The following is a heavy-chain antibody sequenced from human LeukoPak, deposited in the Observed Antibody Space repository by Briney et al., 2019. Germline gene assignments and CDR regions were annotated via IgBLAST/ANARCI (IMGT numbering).Heavy chain of an antibody. CDR1: GFTFSTYW. CDR3: ARDLHYMDV. CDR2: IKQDGSEK. V-gene: IGHV3-7*01. J-gene: IGHJ6*03. Sequence: GGSLRLSCAASGFTFSTYWMSWARQAPGKGLEWVANIKQDGSEKYYVDSVKGRFTISRDNAKNLLYLQMNSLRAEDTAVYYCARDLHYMDVWGKGTTVTVSS.